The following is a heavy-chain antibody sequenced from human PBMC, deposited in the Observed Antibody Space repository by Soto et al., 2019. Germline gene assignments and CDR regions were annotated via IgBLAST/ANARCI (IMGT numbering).Heavy chain of an antibody. D-gene: IGHD1-1*01. CDR2: IWYDGSNK. CDR3: AREVEFCADYYCRMDF. J-gene: IGHJ6*01. V-gene: IGHV3-33*01. Sequence: GWSLRLSCAASVFTFISYGMHRVRQAAVKGLEWVAVIWYDGSNKYYADSVKGRFTISRDNSKNPLYLHVNSLRAEDTPVYYCAREVEFCADYYCRMDFWGQVSTVTV. CDR1: VFTFISYG.